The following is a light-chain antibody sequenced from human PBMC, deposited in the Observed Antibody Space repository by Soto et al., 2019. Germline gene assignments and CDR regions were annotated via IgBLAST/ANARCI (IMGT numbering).Light chain of an antibody. Sequence: LTQPPSASGSPGQSVAISCTGTSSDVGGYNYVSWYQQHPGKAPKLMIYEVNKRPSGVSDRFSGSKSGNTASLTVSGLQAEDEADYYCSSYAGSSNVFGTGTKVTVL. V-gene: IGLV2-8*01. CDR3: SSYAGSSNV. CDR2: EVN. CDR1: SSDVGGYNY. J-gene: IGLJ1*01.